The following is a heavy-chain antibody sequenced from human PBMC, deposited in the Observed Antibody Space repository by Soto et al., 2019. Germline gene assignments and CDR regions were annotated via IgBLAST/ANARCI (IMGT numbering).Heavy chain of an antibody. Sequence: PAWSLKVSCASSGVTFSISVMHWFRHAPGKGVEWVAVISYDGSKKYYADSVKGRFTIARDNSKNTLYLQMNSLRAEDTAVYYCVKGRGYGDPHHNSGMEVWGKGTTV. D-gene: IGHD4-17*01. J-gene: IGHJ6*01. V-gene: IGHV3-30*18. CDR3: VKGRGYGDPHHNSGMEV. CDR1: GVTFSISV. CDR2: ISYDGSKK.